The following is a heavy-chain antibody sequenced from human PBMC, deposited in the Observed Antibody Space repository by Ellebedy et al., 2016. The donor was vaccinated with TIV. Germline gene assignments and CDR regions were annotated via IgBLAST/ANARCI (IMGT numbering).Heavy chain of an antibody. CDR3: ARDAMIWIFDS. CDR2: ISKSDTT. V-gene: IGHV3-48*01. D-gene: IGHD3-22*01. Sequence: GESLKISCAGSGFTFNSYSMTWVRQAPGKGLEWISYISKSDTTYYADSVRGRFTISRDNAKRSLFLQMNSLRLEDTAVYYCARDAMIWIFDSWGQGTLVTVSS. CDR1: GFTFNSYS. J-gene: IGHJ4*02.